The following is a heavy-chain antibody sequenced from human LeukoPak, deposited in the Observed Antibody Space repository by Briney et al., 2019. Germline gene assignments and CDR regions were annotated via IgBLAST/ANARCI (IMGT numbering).Heavy chain of an antibody. CDR3: ASGGYFCSGGSCYQI. V-gene: IGHV4-59*12. Sequence: PSETLSLTCTVSGGSISSYYWSWIRQPPGKGLEWIGSIYYSGSTYYNPSLKSRVTISVDTSKNQFSLKLSSVTAAVTAVYYCASGGYFCSGGSCYQIWGQGTLVTVSS. CDR2: IYYSGST. J-gene: IGHJ4*02. D-gene: IGHD2-15*01. CDR1: GGSISSYY.